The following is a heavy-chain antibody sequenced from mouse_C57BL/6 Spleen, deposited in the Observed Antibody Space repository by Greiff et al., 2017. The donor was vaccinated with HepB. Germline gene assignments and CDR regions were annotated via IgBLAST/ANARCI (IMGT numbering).Heavy chain of an antibody. CDR3: ARYYSNLWAMDY. Sequence: VKLQESGAELARPGASVKLSCKASGYTFTSYGISWVKQRTGQGLEWIGEIYPRSGNTYYNEKFKGKATLTADKSSSTAYMELRSLTSEDSAVYFCARYYSNLWAMDYWGQGTSVTVSS. CDR1: GYTFTSYG. CDR2: IYPRSGNT. D-gene: IGHD2-5*01. J-gene: IGHJ4*01. V-gene: IGHV1-81*01.